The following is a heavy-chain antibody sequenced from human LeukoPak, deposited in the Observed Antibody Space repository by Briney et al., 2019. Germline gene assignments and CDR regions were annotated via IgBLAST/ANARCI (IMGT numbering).Heavy chain of an antibody. J-gene: IGHJ4*02. D-gene: IGHD1-1*01. V-gene: IGHV3-30*02. CDR1: GFTFNNFG. CDR3: ARVWKGNYYDY. Sequence: GGSLRLSCEASGFTFNNFGMHWVRQAPGKGLEWVAFIGYDESKKYYAESVKGRFTISRDDSKNTLYLQMNSLRAEDTAIYYCARVWKGNYYDYWGQGTLVTVSS. CDR2: IGYDESKK.